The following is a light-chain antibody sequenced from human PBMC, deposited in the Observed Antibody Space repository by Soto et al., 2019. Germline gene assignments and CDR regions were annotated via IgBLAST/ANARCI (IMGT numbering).Light chain of an antibody. Sequence: RATGGLYKRGRAPRCGGASQRVSGGFLAWYQQKPGLAPRLILYDTSFSSTGIPDRFSGSGSGIDFILIISSLEQEYSVPYYGHHCGSARKTFGLGTKVDIK. CDR1: QRVSGGF. V-gene: IGKV3D-20*01. J-gene: IGKJ1*01. CDR2: DTS. CDR3: HHCGSARKT.